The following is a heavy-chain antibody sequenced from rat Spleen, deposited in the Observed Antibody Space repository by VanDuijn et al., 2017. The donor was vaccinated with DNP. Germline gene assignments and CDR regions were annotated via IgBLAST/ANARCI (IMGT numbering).Heavy chain of an antibody. CDR3: TTLNSGTYDS. D-gene: IGHD1-3*01. CDR2: ISYDGGNT. V-gene: IGHV5-20*01. Sequence: EVQLVESGGGLVRPGRSLKLSCATSGFTFSDCNMAWVRQPPTKGLEWVASISYDGGNTYYRDSVKGRFTISRDNAKSSLYLHMDSLRSEDTATYYCTTLNSGTYDSWGQGVMVTVSS. CDR1: GFTFSDCN. J-gene: IGHJ2*01.